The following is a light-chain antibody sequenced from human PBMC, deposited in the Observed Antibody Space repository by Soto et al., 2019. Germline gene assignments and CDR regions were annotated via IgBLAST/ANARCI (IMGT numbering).Light chain of an antibody. Sequence: EIVLTQSPGTLSLSPGERATLSCRASQSVSSSYLAWYQQKPGQAPRLLIYGASSRATGIPDRFSGSGSGTDFSLTISRVETEDFAVYYCQQYGSSPWTFGQGTKVEIK. V-gene: IGKV3-20*01. J-gene: IGKJ1*01. CDR3: QQYGSSPWT. CDR2: GAS. CDR1: QSVSSSY.